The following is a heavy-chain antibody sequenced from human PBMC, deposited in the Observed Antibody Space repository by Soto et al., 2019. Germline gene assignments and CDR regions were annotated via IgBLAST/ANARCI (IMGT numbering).Heavy chain of an antibody. D-gene: IGHD1-26*01. CDR2: ISSGGSYI. V-gene: IGHV3-21*01. CDR3: TRDKGGSYDSWFDP. J-gene: IGHJ5*02. Sequence: EVQVVESGGGLVQPGGSLRLSCSFTFSMYSMSWVRQAPGKGLEWVASISSGGSYIKYADSVKGRVTISRDNAKNSVSLQMNSLRVDDTAVYFCTRDKGGSYDSWFDPWGQGTLVTVSS. CDR1: FTFSMYS.